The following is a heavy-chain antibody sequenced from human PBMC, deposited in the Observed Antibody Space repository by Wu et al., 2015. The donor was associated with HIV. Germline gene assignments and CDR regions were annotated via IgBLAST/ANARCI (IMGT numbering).Heavy chain of an antibody. CDR2: ISVHKGKI. V-gene: IGHV1-18*01. Sequence: QVQLLQSGGEVKKPGASVEVSCKAFGYTFTSYGITWVRQAPGQGLEWMGWISVHKGKIKYAQKFQGRVTMTTDTSTKTAYMELRSLRSDDTAVYYCARAGALYYYGSGSYFAYYFDYWGQGTLVTVSS. D-gene: IGHD3-10*01. CDR1: GYTFTSYG. J-gene: IGHJ4*02. CDR3: ARAGALYYYGSGSYFAYYFDY.